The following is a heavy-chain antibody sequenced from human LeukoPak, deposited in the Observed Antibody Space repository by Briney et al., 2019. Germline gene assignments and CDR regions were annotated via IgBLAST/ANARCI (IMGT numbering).Heavy chain of an antibody. Sequence: PSETLSLTCTVSGGSISSSSYYWGWIRQPPGKGLERIGGIYYSGSTYYNPSLKSRVTISVDTSKNQFSLKLSSVTAADTAVYYCARPQGYQLLDFEYWGQGTLVTVSS. J-gene: IGHJ4*02. CDR3: ARPQGYQLLDFEY. D-gene: IGHD2-2*01. CDR2: IYYSGST. CDR1: GGSISSSSYY. V-gene: IGHV4-39*01.